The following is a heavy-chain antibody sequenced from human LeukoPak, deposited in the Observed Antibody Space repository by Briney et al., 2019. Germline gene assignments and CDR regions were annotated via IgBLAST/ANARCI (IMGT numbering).Heavy chain of an antibody. V-gene: IGHV1-46*01. CDR3: ARDTYYYDSSGYYAHDAFDI. J-gene: IGHJ3*02. D-gene: IGHD3-22*01. CDR1: GYTFTSYY. CDR2: INPSGGST. Sequence: ASVKVSCKASGYTFTSYYMHWVRQAPGQGLEWMGIINPSGGSTSYAQKFQGRVTMTRDTSTSTVYMELSSLRSEDTAVYYCARDTYYYDSSGYYAHDAFDIWGQGTMVTVSS.